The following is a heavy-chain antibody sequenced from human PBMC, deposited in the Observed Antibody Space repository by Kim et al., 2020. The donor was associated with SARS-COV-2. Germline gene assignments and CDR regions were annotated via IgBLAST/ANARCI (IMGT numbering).Heavy chain of an antibody. D-gene: IGHD2-2*01. CDR1: GFTFSNAW. CDR2: IKSKTDGGTT. Sequence: GGSLRLSCAASGFTFSNAWMSWVRQAPGKGLEWVGRIKSKTDGGTTDYAAPVKGRFTISRDDSKNTLYLQMNSLKTEDTAVYYCTTEVVVPAAGYYYYGMDVWGQGTTVTVSS. CDR3: TTEVVVPAAGYYYYGMDV. J-gene: IGHJ6*02. V-gene: IGHV3-15*01.